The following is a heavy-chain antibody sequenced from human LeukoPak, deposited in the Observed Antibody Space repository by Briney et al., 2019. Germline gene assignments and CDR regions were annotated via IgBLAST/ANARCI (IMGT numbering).Heavy chain of an antibody. CDR2: IYDGAGT. D-gene: IGHD3-10*01. CDR1: GFTVTSTH. V-gene: IGHV3-53*05. Sequence: GGSLRLSCTASGFTVTSTHVDWVRQASGKGPEWVAVIYDGAGTVYADSVKGRFTISRDASKNMVYLQMNSLRPEDSAMYYCARDRAGRHSSWVEFDLWGQGTLVTVSS. CDR3: ARDRAGRHSSWVEFDL. J-gene: IGHJ5*02.